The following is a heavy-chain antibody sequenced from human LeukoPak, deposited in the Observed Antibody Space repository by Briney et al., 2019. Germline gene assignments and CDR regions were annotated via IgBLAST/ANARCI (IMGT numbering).Heavy chain of an antibody. CDR2: IYSGGTT. CDR1: GFTVNSNC. CDR3: ARGGGYTYGYLRGDAFDI. V-gene: IGHV3-53*01. J-gene: IGHJ3*02. Sequence: PGGSLRLSCAASGFTVNSNCMSWVRQAPGKGLEWVSIIYSGGTTYYADSVKGRFIISRDKSKNTLYLQMNSLRAEDTAVYYCARGGGYTYGYLRGDAFDIWGQGTMVTVSS. D-gene: IGHD5-18*01.